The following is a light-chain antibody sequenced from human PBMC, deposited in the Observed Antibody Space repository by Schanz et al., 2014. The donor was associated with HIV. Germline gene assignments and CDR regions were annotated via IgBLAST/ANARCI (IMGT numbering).Light chain of an antibody. J-gene: IGLJ3*02. CDR3: GTWDDSLKGWV. Sequence: QLVLTQPPSASGTPGQRVTISCSGSSSSIGFNTINWYQHLPGTAPKLIMYNSYHRPSGVPDRFSGSESGTSASLAISGLQSEDEADYYCGTWDDSLKGWVFGGGTKLTVL. V-gene: IGLV1-44*01. CDR1: SSSIGFNT. CDR2: NSY.